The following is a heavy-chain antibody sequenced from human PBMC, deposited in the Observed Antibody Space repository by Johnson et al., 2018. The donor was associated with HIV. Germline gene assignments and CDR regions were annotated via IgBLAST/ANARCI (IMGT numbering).Heavy chain of an antibody. CDR1: GFTFSDYY. CDR2: ISSSGSTI. V-gene: IGHV3-11*01. D-gene: IGHD6-13*01. Sequence: VQLVESGGGLVKPGGSLSLSCAASGFTFSDYYMSWIRQAPGKGLEWVSYISSSGSTIYYADSVKGRFTISRDNAKHSLYLQMNSLRAEDTAVYYCTRGDSSSWLRTDVFDIWGQGTMVTVSS. J-gene: IGHJ3*02. CDR3: TRGDSSSWLRTDVFDI.